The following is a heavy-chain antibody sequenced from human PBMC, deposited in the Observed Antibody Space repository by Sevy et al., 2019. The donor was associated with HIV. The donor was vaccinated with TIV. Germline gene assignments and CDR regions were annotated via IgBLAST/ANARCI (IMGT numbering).Heavy chain of an antibody. CDR3: ARVIVKRSSSGWYVGWFDP. D-gene: IGHD6-19*01. Sequence: ASVKVSCKASGYTFTGYYMHLVRQAPGQGLEWMGWINPNSGGTNYAQKFQGRVTMTSDTSISTAYMELSRLRSDDTAVYYCARVIVKRSSSGWYVGWFDPWGQGTLVTVSS. CDR2: INPNSGGT. J-gene: IGHJ5*02. CDR1: GYTFTGYY. V-gene: IGHV1-2*02.